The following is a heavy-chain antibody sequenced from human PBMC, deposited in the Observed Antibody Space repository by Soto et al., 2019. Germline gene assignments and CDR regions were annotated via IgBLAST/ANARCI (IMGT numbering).Heavy chain of an antibody. CDR3: AGGYGRNFDY. J-gene: IGHJ4*02. V-gene: IGHV4-34*01. CDR1: GGSFSGYY. D-gene: IGHD3-10*01. CDR2: NNHSGST. Sequence: QVQLQQWGAGLLKPSETLSLTCAVYGGSFSGYYWSWIRQPPGKGLEWIGENNHSGSTNYNPSLKSRVPIAVDASKNQLSLKLSSVTAADTAIYYCAGGYGRNFDYWGQGTLVTVSS.